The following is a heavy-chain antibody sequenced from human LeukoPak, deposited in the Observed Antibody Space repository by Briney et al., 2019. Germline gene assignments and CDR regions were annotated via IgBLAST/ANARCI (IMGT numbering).Heavy chain of an antibody. CDR2: ISSSSSTI. CDR1: GFTFSSYS. D-gene: IGHD3-22*01. J-gene: IGHJ3*02. Sequence: GGSLRLSCAASGFTFSSYSMNWVRQAPGKGLEWVSYISSSSSTIYYADSVKGRFTISRDNAKNSLYLQVNSLTPEDTALYYCAKASPHYYDTSGYGGGSFDIWGQGTMVTVSS. CDR3: AKASPHYYDTSGYGGGSFDI. V-gene: IGHV3-48*04.